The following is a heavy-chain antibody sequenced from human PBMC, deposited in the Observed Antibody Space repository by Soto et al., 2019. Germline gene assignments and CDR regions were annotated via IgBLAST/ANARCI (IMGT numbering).Heavy chain of an antibody. CDR1: GFTFSSYC. CDR3: ARGYYDFWSAVVQH. Sequence: EVQLVESGGGLVQPGGSLRLSCAASGFTFSSYCMNWVRQAPGKGLEWISYISSTSSTIHYADSVKGRFTISRDNAKNSLYLQMNSLRAEDTAVYYCARGYYDFWSAVVQHWGQGTLVIVSS. V-gene: IGHV3-48*01. D-gene: IGHD3-3*01. J-gene: IGHJ1*01. CDR2: ISSTSSTI.